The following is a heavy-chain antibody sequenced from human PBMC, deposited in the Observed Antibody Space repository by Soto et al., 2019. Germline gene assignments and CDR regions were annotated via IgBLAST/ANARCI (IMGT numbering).Heavy chain of an antibody. CDR1: GASIRSAY. J-gene: IGHJ4*02. CDR2: IYHTGST. V-gene: IGHV4-59*01. Sequence: SETLSLTCKVSGASIRSAYWGWIRQHPGKGLEWIAYIYHTGSTNYNPSLKSRVTISLDTSRSQFSLNLTYLTTADTAAYPCARGGNRYSANSSGVRGFDSCGQGTLVTVS. D-gene: IGHD5-12*01. CDR3: ARGGNRYSANSSGVRGFDS.